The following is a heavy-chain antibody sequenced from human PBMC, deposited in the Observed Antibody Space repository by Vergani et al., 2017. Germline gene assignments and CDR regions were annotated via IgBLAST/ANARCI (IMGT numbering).Heavy chain of an antibody. CDR2: ISSDGGST. Sequence: EVQLLESGGGLVQPGGSLRLSCAASGFTFSTYAMTWVRQAPGKGLEWVSTISSDGGSTYYADSVKGRFTISRDNSKNTLDLQMNSLRAEETAVYYCARVGLGYGSGGSCSHWFAPWGQGTLVTVSS. V-gene: IGHV3-23*01. D-gene: IGHD2-15*01. J-gene: IGHJ5*02. CDR1: GFTFSTYA. CDR3: ARVGLGYGSGGSCSHWFAP.